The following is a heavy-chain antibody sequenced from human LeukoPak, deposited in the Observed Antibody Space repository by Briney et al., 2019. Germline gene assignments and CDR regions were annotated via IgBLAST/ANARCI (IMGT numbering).Heavy chain of an antibody. CDR1: GFTFSCHG. J-gene: IGHJ4*02. V-gene: IGHV3-30*02. D-gene: IGHD5-18*01. CDR3: AREGYSYGKRNLPYYFDD. CDR2: IRYDGSHK. Sequence: PGGSLRLSCAASGFTFSCHGMHWVRQAPGKVLKWVALIRYDGSHKYYADSEKGRFTISSDNSKNTLYLQMNSLRAEDKAVVYCAREGYSYGKRNLPYYFDDCGQGTLDTVSS.